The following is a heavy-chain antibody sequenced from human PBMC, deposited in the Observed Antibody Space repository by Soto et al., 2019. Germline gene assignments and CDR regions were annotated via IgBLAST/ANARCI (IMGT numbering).Heavy chain of an antibody. CDR3: AIVVPAAIRGNWFDP. CDR2: IYHSGST. D-gene: IGHD2-2*01. V-gene: IGHV4-4*02. CDR1: GGSISSSNW. Sequence: PSETLSLTCAVSGGSISSSNWWSWVRQPPGKGLEWIGEIYHSGSTNYNPSLKSRVTISVDKSKNQFSLKLSSVTAADTAVYYCAIVVPAAIRGNWFDPWGQGTLVT. J-gene: IGHJ5*02.